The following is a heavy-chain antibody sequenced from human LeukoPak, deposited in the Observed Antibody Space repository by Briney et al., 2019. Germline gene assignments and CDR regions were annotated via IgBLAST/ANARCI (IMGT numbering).Heavy chain of an antibody. CDR3: ARDVLPYMQWLVPPPGGYYYYGMDV. Sequence: GGSLRLSCAASGFTFSAYGMHWVRQTPGKGLEWVAMVSYDGSNKYYADSVKGRFTISRDNSKSTLYLQMNSLRAEDTAVYYCARDVLPYMQWLVPPPGGYYYYGMDVWGQGTTVTVSS. D-gene: IGHD6-19*01. CDR1: GFTFSAYG. V-gene: IGHV3-30*03. CDR2: VSYDGSNK. J-gene: IGHJ6*02.